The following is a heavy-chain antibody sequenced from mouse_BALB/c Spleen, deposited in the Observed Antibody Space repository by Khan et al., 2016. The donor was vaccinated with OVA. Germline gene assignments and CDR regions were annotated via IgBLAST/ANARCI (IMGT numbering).Heavy chain of an antibody. V-gene: IGHV3-2*02. D-gene: IGHD1-1*01. CDR2: ISYGGST. CDR1: GYSITSDYA. J-gene: IGHJ4*01. Sequence: EVQLVESGPGLVKPSQSLSLTCTVTGYSITSDYAWDWIRQFPGNKLEWMGYISYGGSTSYNQSLKSRISITRDTSKNQFFLQLNSVTTEDTATYYCARKNYYGYAMDYWGQGTSVTVSS. CDR3: ARKNYYGYAMDY.